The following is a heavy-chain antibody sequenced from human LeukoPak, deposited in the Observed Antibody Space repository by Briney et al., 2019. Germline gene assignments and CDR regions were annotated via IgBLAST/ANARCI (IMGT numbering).Heavy chain of an antibody. V-gene: IGHV3-30*02. CDR1: GFTFSSYG. CDR2: IRYGGSNK. J-gene: IGHJ6*02. D-gene: IGHD4-17*01. Sequence: PGGSLRLSCAASGFTFSSYGMHWVRQAPGKGLEWVAFIRYGGSNKYYADSVKGRFTISRDNSKNTLYLQMNSLRAEDTAVYYCAKVPTTVTFYYYYYGMDVWGQGTTVTVSS. CDR3: AKVPTTVTFYYYYYGMDV.